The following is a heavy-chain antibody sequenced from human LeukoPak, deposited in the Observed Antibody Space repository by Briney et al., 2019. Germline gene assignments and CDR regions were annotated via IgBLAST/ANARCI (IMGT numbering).Heavy chain of an antibody. CDR2: IKEDGSEK. J-gene: IGHJ4*02. CDR1: AFPFSDYW. D-gene: IGHD6-13*01. V-gene: IGHV3-7*01. CDR3: ARVRGIAAVGTSSV. Sequence: GGSLRLSCAASAFPFSDYWMTWVRLPPGRGLEWAANIKEDGSEKYYVDSVKGRFTISRDNAENSLFLQMNSLRADDTAVYYCARVRGIAAVGTSSVWGRGTLVTVSS.